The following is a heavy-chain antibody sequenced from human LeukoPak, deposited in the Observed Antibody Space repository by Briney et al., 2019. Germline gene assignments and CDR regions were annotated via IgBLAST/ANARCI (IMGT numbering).Heavy chain of an antibody. CDR1: DGSISSYY. CDR3: ARDLLSTAGYFDY. J-gene: IGHJ4*02. Sequence: SETLSLTCSVFDGSISSYYWSWIRQPPAKGLEWIGYAYYSGSTNYNPSLESRVTISVDTSKNQFSLNLSSVTAADTAVYYCARDLLSTAGYFDYWGQGTLVTVSS. CDR2: AYYSGST. V-gene: IGHV4-59*01. D-gene: IGHD6-19*01.